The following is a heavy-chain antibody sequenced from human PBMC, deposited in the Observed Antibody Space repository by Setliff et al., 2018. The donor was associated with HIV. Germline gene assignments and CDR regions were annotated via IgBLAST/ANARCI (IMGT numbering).Heavy chain of an antibody. CDR2: IYYSGST. CDR3: ARDGNYDFWSGYYYGLGMDV. J-gene: IGHJ6*02. D-gene: IGHD3-3*01. V-gene: IGHV4-31*03. CDR1: GGSISSGGYY. Sequence: NPSETLSLTCTVSGGSISSGGYYWSWIRQHPGKGLEWIGYIYYSGSTYYNPSLKSRVTISVDTSKNQFSLKLSPVTAADTAVYYCARDGNYDFWSGYYYGLGMDVWGQGTTVTVSS.